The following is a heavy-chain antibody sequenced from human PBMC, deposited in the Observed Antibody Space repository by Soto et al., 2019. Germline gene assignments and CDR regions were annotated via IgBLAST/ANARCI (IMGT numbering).Heavy chain of an antibody. J-gene: IGHJ5*02. Sequence: QIQLVQSGAEVKNPGASVRLSCKASGYIFTSFHMHWVRQAPGQGLERMGMINPSGGRTEYAENFQGRVTMTSDTSTNTVYMELTTLRSEDTAVYYCARAGINWLDPWGQGTLVIVSS. CDR2: INPSGGRT. CDR3: ARAGINWLDP. CDR1: GYIFTSFH. D-gene: IGHD2-21*01. V-gene: IGHV1-46*01.